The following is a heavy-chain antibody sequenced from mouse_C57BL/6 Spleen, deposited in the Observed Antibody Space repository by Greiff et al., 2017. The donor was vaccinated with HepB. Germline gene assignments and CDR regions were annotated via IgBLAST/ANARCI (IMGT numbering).Heavy chain of an antibody. V-gene: IGHV5-4*01. CDR3: AREGGSIPYYFDY. J-gene: IGHJ2*01. CDR2: ISDGGSYT. CDR1: GFTFSSYA. D-gene: IGHD1-1*01. Sequence: EVKLMESGGGLVKPGGSLKLSCAASGFTFSSYAMSWVRQTPEKRLEWVATISDGGSYTYYPDNVKGRFTISRDNAKNNLYLQMSHLKSEDTAMYYCAREGGSIPYYFDYWGQGTTLTVSS.